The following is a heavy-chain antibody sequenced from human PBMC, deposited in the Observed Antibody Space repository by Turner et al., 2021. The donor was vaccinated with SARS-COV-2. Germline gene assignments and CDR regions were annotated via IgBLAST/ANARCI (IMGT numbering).Heavy chain of an antibody. D-gene: IGHD5-12*01. J-gene: IGHJ4*02. CDR1: GGSTSSHY. CDR3: ARRYSGFDHGYFDY. V-gene: IGHV4-59*11. CDR2: IYNSGST. Sequence: QVQLQESGPGLVKPSETLSLTCTVSGGSTSSHYWSWIRQPPGKGLEWIGYIYNSGSTNYNPSLKSRVTISVDTSKNQVSLKLSSVTAADTAVYYCARRYSGFDHGYFDYWGQGTLVTVSS.